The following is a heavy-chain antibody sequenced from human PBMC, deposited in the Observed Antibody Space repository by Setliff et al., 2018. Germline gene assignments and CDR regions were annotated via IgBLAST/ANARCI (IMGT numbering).Heavy chain of an antibody. CDR3: ARGYCSGGSCADFDY. CDR1: GESFSGYF. D-gene: IGHD2-15*01. V-gene: IGHV4-34*01. CDR2: ISHSGNT. J-gene: IGHJ4*02. Sequence: PSETLSLTCAVYGESFSGYFWSWIRQTPEKGLEWIGEISHSGNTNYNPSFKSRVTISIDTSKNQFSLKVNSVTAADTAVYYCARGYCSGGSCADFDYWGQGTLVTVSS.